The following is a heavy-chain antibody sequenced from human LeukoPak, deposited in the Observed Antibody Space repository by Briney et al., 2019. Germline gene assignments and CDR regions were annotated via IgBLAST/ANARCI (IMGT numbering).Heavy chain of an antibody. D-gene: IGHD3-16*01. V-gene: IGHV3-21*01. CDR3: ERGGGEVDY. CDR1: GFTFSSYS. J-gene: IGHJ4*02. Sequence: SGGSLRLSCAASGFTFSSYSMHWVRQAPGKGLEWVSSINNSRSYIHYADSVKGRFTLSRDNAKNTLYLQMNSLRPEDTAVFYCERGGGEVDYWGQGTLVTVSP. CDR2: INNSRSYI.